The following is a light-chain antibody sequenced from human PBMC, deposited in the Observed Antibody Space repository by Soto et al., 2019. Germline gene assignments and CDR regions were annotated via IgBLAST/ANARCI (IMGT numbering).Light chain of an antibody. Sequence: EIVMTQSPVTLSVSPGERATLSCRASQTVGTTYLAWYQHKPGQAPRLLIYGASTRATGIPDRFSGSRSGTDFTLTISRLEPEDFAVYFCQLYGSSRWTFGQGTKVDIK. CDR2: GAS. CDR3: QLYGSSRWT. V-gene: IGKV3-20*01. J-gene: IGKJ1*01. CDR1: QTVGTTY.